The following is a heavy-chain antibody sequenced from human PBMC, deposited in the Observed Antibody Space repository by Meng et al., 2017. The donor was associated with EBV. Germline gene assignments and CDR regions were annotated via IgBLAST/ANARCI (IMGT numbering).Heavy chain of an antibody. J-gene: IGHJ4*02. D-gene: IGHD6-19*01. Sequence: QAEVCQVGVELKKPGAPVTVSCKDSGYPFTGDYMTGVRQAPGQGLEWMGRINPNSGGTNYAQKFQGRVTMTRDTSISTAYVELSRLRSDDTAVYYCARVGIAVAGTGDYWGQGTLVTVSS. CDR2: INPNSGGT. CDR1: GYPFTGDY. CDR3: ARVGIAVAGTGDY. V-gene: IGHV1-2*06.